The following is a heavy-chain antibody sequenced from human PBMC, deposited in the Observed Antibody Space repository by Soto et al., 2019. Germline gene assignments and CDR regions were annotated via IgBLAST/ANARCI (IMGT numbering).Heavy chain of an antibody. V-gene: IGHV1-69*06. CDR1: GGTFSSYA. J-gene: IGHJ6*02. D-gene: IGHD3-3*01. Sequence: SVKVSCKASGGTFSSYAISWVRQAPGQGLEWMGGIIPIFGTANYAQKFQGRVTITADKSTSTAYMELSSLRSEDTAVYYCARARRITIFGVVTGHYGMDVWGQGTTVTVSS. CDR2: IIPIFGTA. CDR3: ARARRITIFGVVTGHYGMDV.